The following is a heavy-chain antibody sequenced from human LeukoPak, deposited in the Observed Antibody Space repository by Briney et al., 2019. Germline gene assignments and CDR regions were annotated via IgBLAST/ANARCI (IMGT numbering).Heavy chain of an antibody. CDR3: ARLRGVGATASFDI. D-gene: IGHD3-10*01. CDR1: GGSFSGYY. J-gene: IGHJ3*02. CDR2: INHSGST. V-gene: IGHV4-34*01. Sequence: SETLSLTCAVYGGSFSGYYWSWIRQPPGKGLEWIGEINHSGSTNYNPSLKSRVTISVDTSKNQFSLKLSSVTAADTAVYYCARLRGVGATASFDIWGQGTMVTVSS.